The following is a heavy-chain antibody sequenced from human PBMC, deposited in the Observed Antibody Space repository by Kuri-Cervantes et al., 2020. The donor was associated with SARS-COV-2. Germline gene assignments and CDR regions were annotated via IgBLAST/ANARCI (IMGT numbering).Heavy chain of an antibody. CDR3: ARLLDIGGGDY. J-gene: IGHJ4*02. D-gene: IGHD1-1*01. V-gene: IGHV4-59*12. CDR1: GGSISSYY. Sequence: SETLSPTCTVSGGSISSYYWSWIRQPPGKGLEWIGYIYYSGSTNYNPSLKSRVTISVDTSKNQFSLKLSSVTAADTAVYYCARLLDIGGGDYWGQGTLVTVSS. CDR2: IYYSGST.